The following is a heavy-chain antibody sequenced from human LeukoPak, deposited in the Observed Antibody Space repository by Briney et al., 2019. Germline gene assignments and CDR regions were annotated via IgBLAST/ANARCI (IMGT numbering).Heavy chain of an antibody. CDR3: AELGITMIGGV. Sequence: GGSLRLSCAASGFTFTSFAMSWVRQAPGRGLEWVSYISSSGSTIYYADSVKGRFTISRDNAKNSLYLQMNSLRAEDTAVYYCAELGITMIGGVWGKGTTVTISS. CDR1: GFTFTSFA. V-gene: IGHV3-48*03. CDR2: ISSSGSTI. J-gene: IGHJ6*04. D-gene: IGHD3-10*02.